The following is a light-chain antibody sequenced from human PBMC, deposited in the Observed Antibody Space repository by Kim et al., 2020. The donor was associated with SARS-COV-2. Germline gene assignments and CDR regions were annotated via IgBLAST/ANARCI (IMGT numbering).Light chain of an antibody. CDR1: TSNIGNNY. Sequence: QSVLTQPPSVSAAPGQKVTISCSGSTSNIGNNYVSWYRQLPGTAPKLLVYDTNKRPSGIPDRFSGSKSGTSATLGITGLQTGDEADYYCATWDSSLNVVVFGGGTQLTVL. CDR2: DTN. J-gene: IGLJ2*01. CDR3: ATWDSSLNVVV. V-gene: IGLV1-51*01.